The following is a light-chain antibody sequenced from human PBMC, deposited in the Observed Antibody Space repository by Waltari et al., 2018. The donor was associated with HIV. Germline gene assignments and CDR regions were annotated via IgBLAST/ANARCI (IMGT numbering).Light chain of an antibody. J-gene: IGKJ1*01. V-gene: IGKV3-15*01. Sequence: EIVMTQSPATLSVSPVERVTLSCRASQSIAKNLAWYQQKPGQAPRLLMYGVSTRATGIPARFSGSGSWTEFTLTISSLQSEDLAVYYCQQYDNWPPWTFGQGTKVE. CDR3: QQYDNWPPWT. CDR1: QSIAKN. CDR2: GVS.